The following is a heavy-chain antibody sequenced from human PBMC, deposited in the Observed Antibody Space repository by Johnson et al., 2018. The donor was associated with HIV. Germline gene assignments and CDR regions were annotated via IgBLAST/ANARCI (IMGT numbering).Heavy chain of an antibody. CDR2: ISYDGSNK. Sequence: QVQLVESGGGLVQPGRSLRLSCAASGFTFSSYAMHWVRQAPGKGLEWVAVISYDGSNKYYADSVKGRFTISRDNSKNTLYLQMNSLRAEDTAVYYCARDHAFDIWGQGTMVTVSS. J-gene: IGHJ3*02. CDR1: GFTFSSYA. V-gene: IGHV3-30-3*01. CDR3: ARDHAFDI.